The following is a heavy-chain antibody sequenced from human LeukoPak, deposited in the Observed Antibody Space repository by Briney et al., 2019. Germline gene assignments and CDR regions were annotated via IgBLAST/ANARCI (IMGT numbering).Heavy chain of an antibody. CDR1: GFIFSNFA. Sequence: PGGPLRLSCAASGFIFSNFALMWIRQSPGQRLEWVSCITAAGAPIYADSVKCGFTISRDNSKNTLYLQMSSLRAEETAQYFCARDPNGDYIGAFEFLGQGTVVTVSS. CDR3: ARDPNGDYIGAFEF. CDR2: ITAAGAP. D-gene: IGHD4-17*01. J-gene: IGHJ3*01. V-gene: IGHV3-23*01.